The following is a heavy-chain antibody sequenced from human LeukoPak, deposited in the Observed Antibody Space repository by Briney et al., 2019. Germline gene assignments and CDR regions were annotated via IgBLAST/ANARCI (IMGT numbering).Heavy chain of an antibody. Sequence: GGSLRLSCAASGFTFSSDAMHWVRQAPGKGLEWVAATWYDGSNKYYADSVKGRFAISRDNSKNTLYLQMNSLRAEDTAVYFCARGGHCSTTSCSNYDGMDVWGQGTTLTVSS. V-gene: IGHV3-33*08. CDR1: GFTFSSDA. J-gene: IGHJ6*02. D-gene: IGHD2-2*01. CDR3: ARGGHCSTTSCSNYDGMDV. CDR2: TWYDGSNK.